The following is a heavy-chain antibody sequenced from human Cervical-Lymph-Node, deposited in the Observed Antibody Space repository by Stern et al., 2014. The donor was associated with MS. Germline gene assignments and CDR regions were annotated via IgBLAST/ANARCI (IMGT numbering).Heavy chain of an antibody. J-gene: IGHJ5*01. V-gene: IGHV4-59*01. Sequence: QLQLQESGPGLVKPSETLSPTCTVSGGSIYNYYWTWIRQPPGKGLEWIGHIDYSGSTNYNPSLESRVTMSVDSSKNEFSLILTSVTAADTAVYYCARALRNAYTWFDPWGQGTLVTVSS. CDR1: GGSIYNYY. D-gene: IGHD2-2*01. CDR2: IDYSGST. CDR3: ARALRNAYTWFDP.